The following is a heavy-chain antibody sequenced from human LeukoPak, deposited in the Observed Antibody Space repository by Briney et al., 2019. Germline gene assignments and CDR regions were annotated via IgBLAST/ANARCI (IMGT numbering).Heavy chain of an antibody. V-gene: IGHV1-2*02. Sequence: ASVKVSCKASGYTFTGNHVHWVRQAPGQGLEWLGWIDPKSGDTMYAQKFQDRVAMTSGTSINTAYMELSGLRSDDTAVYFCAKEADIVSFDLWGRGTLVTVSS. D-gene: IGHD2-15*01. CDR3: AKEADIVSFDL. J-gene: IGHJ2*01. CDR2: IDPKSGDT. CDR1: GYTFTGNH.